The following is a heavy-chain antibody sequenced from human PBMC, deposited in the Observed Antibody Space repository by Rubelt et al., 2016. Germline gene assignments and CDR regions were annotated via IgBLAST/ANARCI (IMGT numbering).Heavy chain of an antibody. Sequence: QVQLVQSGAEVKKPGASVKVSCKASGYTFTSYGISWVRQAPGQGLEWMGWISAYNGNTNYAQKRKGRVTMTTDTSTSTADMELRSLRSAETAGYYWARERDDYGDYWGQGTLVTVSS. J-gene: IGHJ4*02. CDR3: ARERDDYGDY. D-gene: IGHD5-24*01. V-gene: IGHV1-18*01. CDR1: GYTFTSYG. CDR2: ISAYNGNT.